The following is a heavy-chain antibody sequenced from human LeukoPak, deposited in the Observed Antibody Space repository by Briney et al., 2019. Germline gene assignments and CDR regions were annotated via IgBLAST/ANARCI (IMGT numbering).Heavy chain of an antibody. V-gene: IGHV3-66*02. D-gene: IGHD3-22*01. J-gene: IGHJ4*02. CDR3: AKDRATMIVMIRTAPRGELDY. Sequence: GGSLRLSCAASGFTVTGNYMNWVRQAPGKGLEWVSVIDRGGSKYYADSVKGRFTISRDNSKNTLYLQMNSLRAEDTAVYYCAKDRATMIVMIRTAPRGELDYWGQGSLVTVSS. CDR2: IDRGGSK. CDR1: GFTVTGNY.